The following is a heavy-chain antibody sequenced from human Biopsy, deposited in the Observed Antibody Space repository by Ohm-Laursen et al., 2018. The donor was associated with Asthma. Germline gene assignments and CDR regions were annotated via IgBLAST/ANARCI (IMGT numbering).Heavy chain of an antibody. Sequence: SQTLSLTCTVSGGSISSDYWSWLRQSPGKGLEWIGYIHNSGNTNYNPSLKSRVTISLDTSKNHFSLRLSFVTAVDTAVYFCARGQGRGIQLWSLDPWGQGILVTVSS. V-gene: IGHV4-59*01. J-gene: IGHJ5*02. CDR1: GGSISSDY. D-gene: IGHD5-18*01. CDR2: IHNSGNT. CDR3: ARGQGRGIQLWSLDP.